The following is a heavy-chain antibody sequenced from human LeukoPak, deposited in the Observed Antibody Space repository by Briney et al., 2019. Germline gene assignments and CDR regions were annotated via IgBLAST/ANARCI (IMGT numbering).Heavy chain of an antibody. CDR2: INHSGST. CDR1: GGSFSGYY. J-gene: IGHJ4*02. D-gene: IGHD6-6*01. V-gene: IGHV4-34*01. Sequence: PSETLSLTCAVYGGSFSGYYWSWIRQPPGKGLEWIGEINHSGSTNYNPSLKSRVTISVDTSKNQFSLKLSSVTAADTAVYYCARGAGIAARRNDYWGQGTLVTVSP. CDR3: ARGAGIAARRNDY.